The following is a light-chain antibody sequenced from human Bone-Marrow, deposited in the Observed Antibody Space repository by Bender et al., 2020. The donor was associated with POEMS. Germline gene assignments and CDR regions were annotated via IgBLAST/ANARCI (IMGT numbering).Light chain of an antibody. J-gene: IGLJ3*02. CDR3: QSYDSDLNGWV. CDR1: SSYIGSNC. CDR2: ANI. V-gene: IGLV1-40*01. Sequence: QSVLTQPPSASGTPGQRVTISCSGGSSYIGSNCVLSYQQFPGTAPKLLIYANINRPSEIPDRFSGSQSGTSASLAITGLQSEDEAAYFCQSYDSDLNGWVFGGGTKLTVL.